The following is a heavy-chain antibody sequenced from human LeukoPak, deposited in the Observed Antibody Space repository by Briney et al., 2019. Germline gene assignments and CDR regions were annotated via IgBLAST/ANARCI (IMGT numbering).Heavy chain of an antibody. D-gene: IGHD2-2*01. CDR2: IYTSGNT. V-gene: IGHV4-61*02. CDR1: GGSISSGHYY. Sequence: SETLSLTCTVSGGSISSGHYYWSWIRQPAGKGLEWIGRIYTSGNTKYNPSLESRVTISVDTPKNQFSLKLSSVTAADTAVYYCARGYCSSTTCYGRGYFEYWGQGILVTVSS. CDR3: ARGYCSSTTCYGRGYFEY. J-gene: IGHJ4*02.